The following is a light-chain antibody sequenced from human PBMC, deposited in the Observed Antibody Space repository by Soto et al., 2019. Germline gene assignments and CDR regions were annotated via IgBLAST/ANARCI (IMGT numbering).Light chain of an antibody. CDR2: EVS. V-gene: IGLV2-14*01. CDR3: SSYTGSSTLVV. CDR1: SSDVGGFNY. Sequence: QSALTQPASVSGSPGQSITLSCTGTSSDVGGFNYVSWYQQHPGKAPTLIIYEVSNRPSGVSNRFSASKSGNTASLTISGLQAGDEADYYCSSYTGSSTLVVFGGGTKLTVL. J-gene: IGLJ2*01.